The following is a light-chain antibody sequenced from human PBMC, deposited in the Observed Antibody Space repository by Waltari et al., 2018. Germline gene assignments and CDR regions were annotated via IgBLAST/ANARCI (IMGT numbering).Light chain of an antibody. J-gene: IGLJ3*02. CDR3: AAWDDSLSTWV. CDR1: TSNTVINY. Sequence: QSVLTQPPSASGTPGQRVSLSCSGSTSNTVINYVHWYQQFPGAAPNLLIYRDNERPSGVPDRLSGSKSGTSASLAISGLRSEDEADYFCAAWDDSLSTWVFGGGTKLTVL. CDR2: RDN. V-gene: IGLV1-47*01.